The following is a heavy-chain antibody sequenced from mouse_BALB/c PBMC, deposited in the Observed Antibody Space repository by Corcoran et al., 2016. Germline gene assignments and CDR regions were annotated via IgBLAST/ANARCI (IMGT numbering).Heavy chain of an antibody. CDR1: GFNIKDTY. CDR3: ARGNYGYYYARDY. CDR2: IDPANGNT. J-gene: IGHJ4*01. V-gene: IGHV14-3*02. D-gene: IGHD1-2*01. Sequence: EVQLQQSGAELVKPGASVKLSCTASGFNIKDTYMHWVKQRPEQGLEWIGRIDPANGNTKYDPKFQGKATITADTSSNTAYLQLSSLTSEDTAVYYCARGNYGYYYARDYWGQGTSVTVSS.